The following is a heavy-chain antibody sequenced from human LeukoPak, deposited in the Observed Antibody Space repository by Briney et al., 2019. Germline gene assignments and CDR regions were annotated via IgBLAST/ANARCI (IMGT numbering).Heavy chain of an antibody. CDR3: ARLYGDDS. J-gene: IGHJ5*01. Sequence: GGSLRLSCAASGFTFSSYAMHWVRQAPGKGLEWVAVISYDGGNKYYAVSVKGRFTISRDNSKNTLYLQMNSLRAEDTAVYYCARLYGDDSWGQGTLVTVSS. CDR1: GFTFSSYA. CDR2: ISYDGGNK. D-gene: IGHD4-17*01. V-gene: IGHV3-30*04.